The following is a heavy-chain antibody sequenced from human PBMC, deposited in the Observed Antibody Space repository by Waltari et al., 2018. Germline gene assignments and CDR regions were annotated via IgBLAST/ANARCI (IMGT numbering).Heavy chain of an antibody. J-gene: IGHJ4*02. Sequence: EVRLVESGGGLVQPGGSLRLSCAASGFTFSSYWMSWVRQAPGKGLEWVANIKQDGSEKCYVDSVKGRFTISRDNAKNSLYLQMNSLRAEDTAVYYCAREGIAVAGTVSGIDYWGQGTLVTVSS. V-gene: IGHV3-7*01. CDR3: AREGIAVAGTVSGIDY. CDR1: GFTFSSYW. CDR2: IKQDGSEK. D-gene: IGHD6-19*01.